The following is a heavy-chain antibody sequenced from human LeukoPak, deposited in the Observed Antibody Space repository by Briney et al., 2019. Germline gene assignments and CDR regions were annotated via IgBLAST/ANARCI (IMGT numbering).Heavy chain of an antibody. Sequence: PSETLSLTCAVYGGPLNGYYWSWIRQPPGKRLEWIGEIDHSGSTQCNPSLKSRVTISLDTSKKQFSLKLTSLTAADTAFYYCARYGMAAEGIWWFDPWGQGTLVTVSS. J-gene: IGHJ5*02. CDR3: ARYGMAAEGIWWFDP. CDR1: GGPLNGYY. CDR2: IDHSGST. D-gene: IGHD6-13*01. V-gene: IGHV4-34*01.